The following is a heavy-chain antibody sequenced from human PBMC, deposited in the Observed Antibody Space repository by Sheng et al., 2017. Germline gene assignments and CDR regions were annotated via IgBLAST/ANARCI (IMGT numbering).Heavy chain of an antibody. J-gene: IGHJ6*02. CDR2: IKSKTDGGTT. D-gene: IGHD3-3*01. Sequence: EVQLVESGGGLVKPGGSLRLSCAASGFTFSNAWMSWVRQAPGKGLEWVGRIKSKTDGGTTDYAAPVKGRFTISRDDSKNTLYLQMNSLKTEDTAVYYCTTDAFWSGSPPLSYYYYYYGMDVWGQGTTVTVSS. V-gene: IGHV3-15*01. CDR1: GFTFSNAW. CDR3: TTDAFWSGSPPLSYYYYYYGMDV.